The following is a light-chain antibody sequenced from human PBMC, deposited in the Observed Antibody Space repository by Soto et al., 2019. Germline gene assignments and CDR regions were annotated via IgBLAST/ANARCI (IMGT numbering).Light chain of an antibody. CDR3: TSWTTSTTMI. J-gene: IGLJ2*01. CDR1: SSDIGAYNF. Sequence: QSALTQPASVSGSPGQSITISCTGTSSDIGAYNFVSWYQQNPGKAPKLMLYDVNIRPSGVSNRFSGSKSGNTASLTNSGLQAEDEADYYCTSWTTSTTMIFGGGTKLTVL. V-gene: IGLV2-14*03. CDR2: DVN.